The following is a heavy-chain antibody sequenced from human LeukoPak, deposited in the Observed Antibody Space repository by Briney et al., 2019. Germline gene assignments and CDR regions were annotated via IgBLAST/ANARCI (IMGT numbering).Heavy chain of an antibody. J-gene: IGHJ3*02. D-gene: IGHD3-10*01. CDR3: ARFISPWFGEYSDI. CDR1: GYTFTSYG. CDR2: ISAYNGDT. V-gene: IGHV1-18*04. Sequence: ASVKVSCKASGYTFTSYGISWVRQAPGQGLEWMGWISAYNGDTNYAQKLQGRVTMTTDTSTSTAYMELRSLRSDDTAVYYCARFISPWFGEYSDIWGQGTMVTVSS.